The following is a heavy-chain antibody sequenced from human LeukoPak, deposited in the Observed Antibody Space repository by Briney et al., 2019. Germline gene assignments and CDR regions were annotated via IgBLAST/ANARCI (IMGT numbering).Heavy chain of an antibody. D-gene: IGHD5/OR15-5a*01. Sequence: GGSLRLSCAASGFIFSNYAMGWVRPTPGKRLECVSGIGANGGATYYADSVKGRFTIPRDNSKNTLSLQMNSLRGEDTAVYHCAKPYGRVWDAFDNWGQGTLVTVST. V-gene: IGHV3-23*01. CDR1: GFIFSNYA. CDR2: IGANGGAT. J-gene: IGHJ4*02. CDR3: AKPYGRVWDAFDN.